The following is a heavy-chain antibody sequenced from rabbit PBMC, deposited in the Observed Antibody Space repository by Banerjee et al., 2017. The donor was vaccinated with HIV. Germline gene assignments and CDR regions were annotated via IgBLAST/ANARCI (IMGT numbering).Heavy chain of an antibody. CDR3: TRGPGGGTGLDL. CDR2: INTISGDT. V-gene: IGHV1S45*01. D-gene: IGHD3-1*01. Sequence: QEQLEESGGDLVKPEGSLTLTCTASGFSFNNGYVMCWVRQAPGKGLEWIACINTISGDTVYATWAKGRFTISKASWTTVTLQMTSLTAADTATYFCTRGPGGGTGLDLWGPGTLVTVS. J-gene: IGHJ3*01. CDR1: GFSFNNGYV.